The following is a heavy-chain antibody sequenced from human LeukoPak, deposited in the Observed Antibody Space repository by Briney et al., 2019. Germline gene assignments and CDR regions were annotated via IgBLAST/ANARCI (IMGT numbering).Heavy chain of an antibody. CDR1: GYTFTSYG. J-gene: IGHJ3*02. CDR2: ISAYNGNT. D-gene: IGHD3-22*01. V-gene: IGHV1-18*01. CDR3: ARDRGLEYYYDSSGYADAFDI. Sequence: GASVKVSCKASGYTFTSYGIRWVRQAPGQGLEWMGWISAYNGNTNYAQKLQGRVTMTTDTSTSTAYMELRSLRSDDTAVYYCARDRGLEYYYDSSGYADAFDIWGQGTMVTVSS.